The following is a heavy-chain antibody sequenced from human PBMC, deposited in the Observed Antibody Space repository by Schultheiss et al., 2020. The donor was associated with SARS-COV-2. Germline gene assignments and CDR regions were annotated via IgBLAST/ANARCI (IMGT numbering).Heavy chain of an antibody. CDR3: ARRQYIPQPALDS. CDR1: GGSVSSGSYY. CDR2: VIHNGSA. J-gene: IGHJ5*01. Sequence: SETLSLTCTVSGGSVSSGSYYWSWIRQPPGKGLEWVGEVIHNGSANYNPSLKGRVTISVDTSTNQFYLNLRSALAADTAVYYCARRQYIPQPALDSWGQGTRVTVSS. D-gene: IGHD2-21*01. V-gene: IGHV4-39*07.